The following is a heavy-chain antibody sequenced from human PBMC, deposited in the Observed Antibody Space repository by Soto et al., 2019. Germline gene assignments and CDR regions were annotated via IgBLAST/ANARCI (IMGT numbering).Heavy chain of an antibody. Sequence: GGSLRLSCAASGFTFSDYYMYWIRQASGKGLEWVSYISSSSLYTNYADSVKGRFTISRDNAKNSLYLQMNSLRAEDTAVYYCARDGSSSVYGMDVWGQGTTVTVSS. V-gene: IGHV3-11*06. D-gene: IGHD6-13*01. CDR1: GFTFSDYY. CDR2: ISSSSLYT. CDR3: ARDGSSSVYGMDV. J-gene: IGHJ6*02.